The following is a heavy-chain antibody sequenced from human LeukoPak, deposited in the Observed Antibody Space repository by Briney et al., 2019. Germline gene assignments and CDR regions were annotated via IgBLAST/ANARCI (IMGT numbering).Heavy chain of an antibody. V-gene: IGHV3-48*04. D-gene: IGHD3-9*01. CDR1: GFTFSSYS. CDR3: TRGDGGFDWLIDY. Sequence: GGSLRLSCAASGFTFSSYSMNWVRQAPGKGLEWVSYISSSGGTRYYADSMKGRFTISRDNAKNSLYLQMNSLRAEDTAVYYCTRGDGGFDWLIDYWGQGTLVTVSS. CDR2: ISSSGGTR. J-gene: IGHJ4*02.